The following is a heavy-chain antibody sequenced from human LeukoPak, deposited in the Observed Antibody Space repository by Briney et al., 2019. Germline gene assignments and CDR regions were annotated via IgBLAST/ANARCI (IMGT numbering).Heavy chain of an antibody. V-gene: IGHV3-48*03. D-gene: IGHD6-19*01. CDR2: FSSSGSKI. CDR3: ARLVAVAGFDY. Sequence: GSLRLPCAAPGFTFSSYEMKWVRQAPGKGLEGVSYFSSSGSKIYYANPVKGRFTISRDNAKNSLYLQMNSLRAEDTAVYYCARLVAVAGFDYWGQGTLGTVSS. J-gene: IGHJ4*02. CDR1: GFTFSSYE.